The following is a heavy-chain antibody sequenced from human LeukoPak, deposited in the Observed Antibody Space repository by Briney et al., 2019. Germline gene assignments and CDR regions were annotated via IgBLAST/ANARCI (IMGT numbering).Heavy chain of an antibody. D-gene: IGHD3-16*01. CDR3: AKGGRGTYDY. CDR2: ITDRGDRT. V-gene: IGHV3-23*01. Sequence: GGSLRLSCAASGFTFSSYAMTWVRQAPGKGLEWVSSITDRGDRTYFADSVKGRFTISRDNSKNTLYLQMNSLRAEDTAVYYCAKGGRGTYDYWGQGSLVTVSS. CDR1: GFTFSSYA. J-gene: IGHJ4*02.